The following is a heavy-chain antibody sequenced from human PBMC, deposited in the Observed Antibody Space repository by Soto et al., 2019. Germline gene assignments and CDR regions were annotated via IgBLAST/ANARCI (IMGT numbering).Heavy chain of an antibody. D-gene: IGHD4-17*01. CDR1: GFSLSTSGVG. V-gene: IGHV2-5*02. CDR2: IYWDDDK. Sequence: QLTLKESGPTLVKPTQTLTLTCTFSGFSLSTSGVGVGWIRQPPGKALEWLPLIYWDDDKRYSPSLKSRHTITRDTSKNHVVRTKTTMDPVATATYYCAHIAVTTVSGFAAFDIWGQGTIDTVSS. CDR3: AHIAVTTVSGFAAFDI. J-gene: IGHJ3*02.